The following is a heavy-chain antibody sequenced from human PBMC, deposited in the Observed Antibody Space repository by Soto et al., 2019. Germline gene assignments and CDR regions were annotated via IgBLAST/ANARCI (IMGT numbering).Heavy chain of an antibody. D-gene: IGHD1-1*01. Sequence: ASVKVSCKASGYTFTSYAMHWVRQAPGQRLEWMGWINAGNGNTKYSQKFQGRVTITRDTSASTAYMELRSLRSEDTAVYYCARGDERYYYYYGMDVWGQGTTVTVSS. CDR2: INAGNGNT. V-gene: IGHV1-3*01. CDR1: GYTFTSYA. CDR3: ARGDERYYYYYGMDV. J-gene: IGHJ6*02.